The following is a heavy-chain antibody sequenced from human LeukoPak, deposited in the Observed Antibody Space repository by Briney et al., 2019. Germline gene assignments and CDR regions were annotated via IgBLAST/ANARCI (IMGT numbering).Heavy chain of an antibody. CDR1: GGSISSSNW. Sequence: SETLSLTCAVSGGSISSSNWWSWVRQPPGKGLEWIGEIYHSGSTNYNPSLKSRVTISVDTSKNQFSLKLSSVTAADTAVYYCARESYYYGSGSYLMDVWGKGTTVTVSS. CDR3: ARESYYYGSGSYLMDV. J-gene: IGHJ6*04. V-gene: IGHV4-4*02. D-gene: IGHD3-10*01. CDR2: IYHSGST.